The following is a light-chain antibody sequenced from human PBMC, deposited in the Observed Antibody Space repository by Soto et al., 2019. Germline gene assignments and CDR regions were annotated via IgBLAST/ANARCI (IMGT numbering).Light chain of an antibody. CDR3: TSWTTSTTMT. J-gene: IGLJ2*01. Sequence: QSALTQPASVSGSPGQSITISCTGTSSDIGAYNYVSWYQQHPGKAPKLMIYDVNIRPSGVSNRFSGSKSGNTASLTISGLQAEDEAYYYCTSWTTSTTMTFGGGTKLTVL. V-gene: IGLV2-14*03. CDR1: SSDIGAYNY. CDR2: DVN.